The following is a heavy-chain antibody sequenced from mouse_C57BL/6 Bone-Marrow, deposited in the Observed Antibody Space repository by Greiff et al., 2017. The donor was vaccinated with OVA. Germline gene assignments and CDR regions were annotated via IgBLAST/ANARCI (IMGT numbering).Heavy chain of an antibody. CDR1: GFTFSDFY. V-gene: IGHV7-1*01. CDR3: ARDDDSAWFAY. J-gene: IGHJ3*01. CDR2: SRNKANDYTT. Sequence: EVMLVESGGGLVQSGRSLRLSCATSGFTFSDFYMEWVRQAPGKGLEWIAASRNKANDYTTEYSASVKGRFIVSRDTSQSILYLQMNALRAEDTAIYYCARDDDSAWFAYWGQGTLVTVSA. D-gene: IGHD2-4*01.